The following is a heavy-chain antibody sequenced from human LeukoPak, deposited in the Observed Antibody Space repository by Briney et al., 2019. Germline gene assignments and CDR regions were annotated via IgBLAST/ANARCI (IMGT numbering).Heavy chain of an antibody. CDR3: ARDFLSYDGSENHFEDTFDI. J-gene: IGHJ3*02. D-gene: IGHD3-22*01. CDR2: IGAFNGNT. CDR1: GYSFDRYG. V-gene: IGHV1-18*01. Sequence: ASLKVSCKASGYSFDRYGISWVRQAPGQGLEWLGWIGAFNGNTNYAQNHQGRVTMTADTSTTTAYMELRSLSSDDTAVYYCARDFLSYDGSENHFEDTFDIWGQGTMVTVSS.